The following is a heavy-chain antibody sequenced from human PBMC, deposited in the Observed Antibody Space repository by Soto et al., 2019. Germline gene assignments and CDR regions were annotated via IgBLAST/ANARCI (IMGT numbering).Heavy chain of an antibody. CDR1: GFTFSSYA. V-gene: IGHV3-30-3*01. CDR2: ISYDGSNK. Sequence: QVQLVESGGGVVQPGRSLRLSCAASGFTFSSYAMHWVRQAPGKGLEWVAVISYDGSNKYYADSVKGRFTISRDNAKNTPYMHMNSLRAEDTALYYGARDTPTYYYDRNGTEAALDICGQGTMVTVSS. J-gene: IGHJ3*02. D-gene: IGHD3-22*01. CDR3: ARDTPTYYYDRNGTEAALDI.